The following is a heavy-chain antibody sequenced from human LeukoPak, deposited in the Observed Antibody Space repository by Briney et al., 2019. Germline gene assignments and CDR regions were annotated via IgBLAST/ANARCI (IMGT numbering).Heavy chain of an antibody. CDR1: GLSFTTYV. D-gene: IGHD3-10*01. CDR2: IRQDGSDK. J-gene: IGHJ4*02. V-gene: IGHV3-7*05. CDR3: ARWNYCFDF. Sequence: GGSLRLSCAASGLSFTTYVMGWVHQAPGKGLEWVAYIRQDGSDKQYVESVKGRFTISRDNAENSLYLQMTSLRPEDTAVYFCARWNYCFDFWGQGTLVTVSS.